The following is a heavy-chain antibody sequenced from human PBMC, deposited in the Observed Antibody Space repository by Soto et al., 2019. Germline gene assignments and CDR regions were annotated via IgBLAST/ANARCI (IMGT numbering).Heavy chain of an antibody. V-gene: IGHV3-21*01. J-gene: IGHJ3*02. D-gene: IGHD2-21*02. Sequence: PXGSLRLSCAASGFTLSCYTMNGVRQAPGKGLQWVSSIDGSSNYRYYADSLRGRFTISRDNAKNSLYLEMSSLRAEDTATYYCATHGRLTVTADGFDSWGQGTGVTVS. CDR1: GFTLSCYT. CDR3: ATHGRLTVTADGFDS. CDR2: IDGSSNYR.